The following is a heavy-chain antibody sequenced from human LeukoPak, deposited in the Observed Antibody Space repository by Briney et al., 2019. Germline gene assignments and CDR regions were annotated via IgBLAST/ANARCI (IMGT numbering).Heavy chain of an antibody. CDR1: GFIFSSYS. Sequence: GGSLRLSCAVSGFIFSSYSMNWVRQAPGKGLEWVSSISSRSAYIHYADSVKGRFTISRDNAKNSVYLQMNSLRAEDTAVYYCAREGLYDSSGYTFFDYWGQGTLVTVSS. D-gene: IGHD3-22*01. V-gene: IGHV3-21*01. CDR2: ISSRSAYI. J-gene: IGHJ4*02. CDR3: AREGLYDSSGYTFFDY.